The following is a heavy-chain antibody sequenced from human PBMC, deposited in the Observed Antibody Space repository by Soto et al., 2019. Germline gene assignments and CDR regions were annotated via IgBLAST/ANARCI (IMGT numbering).Heavy chain of an antibody. D-gene: IGHD3-16*01. CDR3: VKDRLGGVSDAFDI. CDR2: IDSDESNT. Sequence: GGSLRLSCAASGFTFTSHWMHWFRQAPGKGLVWVSRIDSDESNTNYADSVKGRFTISRDNVKNTLYLQMNSLRAEDTAIYYCVKDRLGGVSDAFDIWGQGTMVT. V-gene: IGHV3-74*01. J-gene: IGHJ3*02. CDR1: GFTFTSHW.